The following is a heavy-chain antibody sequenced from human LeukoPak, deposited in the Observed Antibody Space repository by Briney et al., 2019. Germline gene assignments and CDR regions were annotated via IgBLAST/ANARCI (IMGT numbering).Heavy chain of an antibody. CDR3: ARDHRYAFDN. V-gene: IGHV3-21*05. Sequence: GGSLRLSCAASGFNFIDYSMNWVRQAPGKGLEWISYIGISSGHTKYADSVKGRFTISRDKARNSLYLQMNSPRVEDTAMYYCARDHRYAFDNWGHGTLVTVSS. CDR1: GFNFIDYS. D-gene: IGHD5-12*01. J-gene: IGHJ4*01. CDR2: IGISSGHT.